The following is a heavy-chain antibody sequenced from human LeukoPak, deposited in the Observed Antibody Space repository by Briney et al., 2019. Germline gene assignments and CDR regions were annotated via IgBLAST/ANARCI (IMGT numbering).Heavy chain of an antibody. CDR3: ARKLWFGDDDAFDI. V-gene: IGHV1-69*05. J-gene: IGHJ3*02. CDR2: IIPMSETP. CDR1: GGTFSINA. Sequence: ASVKVSCXASGGTFSINAITWVRQAPGQGLEWMGGIIPMSETPKYIQKFQGRVTIATDESTNTAYMELSSLRSEDTAVYYCARKLWFGDDDAFDIWGQGTMVTVSS. D-gene: IGHD3-10*01.